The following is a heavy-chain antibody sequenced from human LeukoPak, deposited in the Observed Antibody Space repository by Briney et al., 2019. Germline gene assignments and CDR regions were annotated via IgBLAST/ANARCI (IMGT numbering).Heavy chain of an antibody. Sequence: ASVKVSCKPSGGTFSSYAISWVRQAPGQGLEWMGRIIPIFGTANYAQKFQGRVTITTDESTSTAYMELSSLRSEDTAVYYCARVAATHDAFDIWGQGTMVTVSS. CDR1: GGTFSSYA. V-gene: IGHV1-69*05. CDR2: IIPIFGTA. D-gene: IGHD2-15*01. J-gene: IGHJ3*02. CDR3: ARVAATHDAFDI.